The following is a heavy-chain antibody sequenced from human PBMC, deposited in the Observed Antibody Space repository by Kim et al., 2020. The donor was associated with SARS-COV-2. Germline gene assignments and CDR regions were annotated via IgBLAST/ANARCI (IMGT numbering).Heavy chain of an antibody. CDR3: AKYDISGGTYSSPYYYYYYGMDV. CDR1: GFTFSSYA. D-gene: IGHD3-9*01. CDR2: ISGSGGST. V-gene: IGHV3-23*01. J-gene: IGHJ6*02. Sequence: GGSLRLSCAASGFTFSSYAMSWVRQAPGKGLEWVSAISGSGGSTYYADSVKGRFTISRDNSKNTLYLQMNSLRAEDTAVYYCAKYDISGGTYSSPYYYYYYGMDVWGQGTTVTVSS.